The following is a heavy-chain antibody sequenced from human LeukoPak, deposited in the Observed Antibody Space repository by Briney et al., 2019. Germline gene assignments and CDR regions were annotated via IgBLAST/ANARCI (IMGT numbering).Heavy chain of an antibody. D-gene: IGHD6-19*01. CDR2: INPNSGGT. CDR1: GYTFTGYY. Sequence: ASVKVSCEASGYTFTGYYIHWVRQAPGQGLEWMAWINPNSGGTNYAQKFQGRVTMTRDTSISTAYMELSRLRSDDTAVYYCARALSSGWYDPQDYWGQGTLVTVSS. J-gene: IGHJ4*02. CDR3: ARALSSGWYDPQDY. V-gene: IGHV1-2*02.